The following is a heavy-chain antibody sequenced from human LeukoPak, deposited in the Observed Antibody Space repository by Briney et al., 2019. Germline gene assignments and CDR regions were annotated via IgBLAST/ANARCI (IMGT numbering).Heavy chain of an antibody. CDR3: ARDQTAAAGYYYYYYMDV. Sequence: TGGSLRLSRAASGFTFSSYSMNWVRQAPGKGLEWVSSISSSSSYIYYADSVKGRFTISRDNAKNSLYLQMNSLRAEDTAVYYCARDQTAAAGYYYYYYMDVWGKGTTVTVSS. J-gene: IGHJ6*03. V-gene: IGHV3-21*01. CDR1: GFTFSSYS. CDR2: ISSSSSYI. D-gene: IGHD6-13*01.